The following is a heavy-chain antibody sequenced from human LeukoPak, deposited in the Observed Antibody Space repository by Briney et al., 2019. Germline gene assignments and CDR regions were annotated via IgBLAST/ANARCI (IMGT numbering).Heavy chain of an antibody. J-gene: IGHJ4*02. V-gene: IGHV3-23*01. D-gene: IGHD2/OR15-2a*01. Sequence: GGSLRLSCTASGFTFSSYAMSWVRQAPGKGLEWVSAISGSGGSTYYADSVKGRFTISREMSKSTLYLQMNSLGAEDTAVYFCAKASSSTTCRHFDYWGQGTLVTVSS. CDR2: ISGSGGST. CDR1: GFTFSSYA. CDR3: AKASSSTTCRHFDY.